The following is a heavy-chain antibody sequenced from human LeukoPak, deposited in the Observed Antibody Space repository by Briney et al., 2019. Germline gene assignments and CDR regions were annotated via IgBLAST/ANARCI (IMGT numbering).Heavy chain of an antibody. CDR2: INSDGSST. V-gene: IGHV3-74*01. CDR1: GFTFSSYW. D-gene: IGHD1-26*01. CDR3: AGGPAPSFSGSYQRIDY. Sequence: GGSLRLSCAASGFTFSSYWMHWVRQAPGKGLVWVSRINSDGSSTSYADSVKGRFTISRDNAKNTLYLQMNSLRAEDTAVYYCAGGPAPSFSGSYQRIDYWGQGGLVAVSS. J-gene: IGHJ4*02.